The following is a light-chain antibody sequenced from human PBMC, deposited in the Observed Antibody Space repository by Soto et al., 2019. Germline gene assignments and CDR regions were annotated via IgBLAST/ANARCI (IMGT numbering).Light chain of an antibody. J-gene: IGKJ5*01. V-gene: IGKV3-11*01. Sequence: EIVLTQSPGTLSLSPGERATLSCRASQSVSSYLAWYQQKPGQAPRLLIYDASNSATGIPARFSGSGSGTDFTLTISSLEPEYFAVYYFQQRSNWPPITFGQGTRLEIK. CDR1: QSVSSY. CDR3: QQRSNWPPIT. CDR2: DAS.